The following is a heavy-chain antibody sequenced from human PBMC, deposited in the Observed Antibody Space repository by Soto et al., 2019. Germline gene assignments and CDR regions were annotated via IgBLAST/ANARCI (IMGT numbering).Heavy chain of an antibody. D-gene: IGHD2-15*01. V-gene: IGHV3-23*01. Sequence: VQLLESGGGLVQPGGSLRLSCAASGFTFSSYAMSWVRQAPGKGLEWVSAISGSGGSTYYADSVKGRFTISRDNSKNTMYLQMNSLRAEDTAVYYCAKGVYCSGGSCYSGFDYWGQGTLVTVSS. J-gene: IGHJ4*02. CDR3: AKGVYCSGGSCYSGFDY. CDR1: GFTFSSYA. CDR2: ISGSGGST.